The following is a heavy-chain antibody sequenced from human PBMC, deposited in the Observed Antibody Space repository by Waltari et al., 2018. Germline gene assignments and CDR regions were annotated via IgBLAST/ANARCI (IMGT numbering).Heavy chain of an antibody. D-gene: IGHD3-16*02. CDR3: ASERGLRLGELSSRGPFDI. CDR1: GGSIRSGSSY. J-gene: IGHJ3*02. CDR2: IYTSGST. V-gene: IGHV4-61*02. Sequence: QVQLQESGPGLVKPSQTLSLTCPVSGGSIRSGSSYWSWIRQPPGTGLDWIGRIYTSGSTNYNPSLKSRVTISVDTSKNQFSLKLSSVTAADTAVYYCASERGLRLGELSSRGPFDIWGQGTMVTVSS.